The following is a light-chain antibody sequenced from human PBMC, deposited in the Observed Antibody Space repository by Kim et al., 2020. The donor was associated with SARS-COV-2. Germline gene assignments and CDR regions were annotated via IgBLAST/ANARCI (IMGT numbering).Light chain of an antibody. J-gene: IGKJ4*01. CDR2: GAS. CDR3: QQYNNWPPLA. CDR1: QSVSSN. V-gene: IGKV3-15*01. Sequence: EIVMTQSPDTLSVSPGERATLSCRASQSVSSNLAWYQQKPGQAPSLLIYGASTRATGIPARFSGSGSGTEFTLTISSLQSEDFAVYYCQQYNNWPPLAFGGGTQVDI.